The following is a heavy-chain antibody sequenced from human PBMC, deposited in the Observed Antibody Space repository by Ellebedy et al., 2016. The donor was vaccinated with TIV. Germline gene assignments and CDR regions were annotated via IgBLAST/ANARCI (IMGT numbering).Heavy chain of an antibody. CDR3: ANGGSLSYGIFDY. D-gene: IGHD3-16*01. V-gene: IGHV4-31*03. CDR2: VYYLGNT. CDR1: GASISDVGSY. Sequence: SETLSLXXTISGASISDVGSYWSWIRQLPGKGLDGIGNVYYLGNTYYTPSLKVRVAISVDSSKNQFSLRLNSVTAADTGVYYCANGGSLSYGIFDYWGQGNLVTISS. J-gene: IGHJ4*02.